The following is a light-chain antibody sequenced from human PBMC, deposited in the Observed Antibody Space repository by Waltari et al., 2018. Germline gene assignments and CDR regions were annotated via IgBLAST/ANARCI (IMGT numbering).Light chain of an antibody. CDR1: SSDVGGYNY. CDR2: GVT. Sequence: QSALTQPAAVSGSPGQSITISCTGTSSDVGGYNYVSWYQQHPGKAPQLMIYGVTKRPSGVSDRFYGSTSGNTASLAISGLQAEDEADYYCSSYTSSSTLGVFGGGTKLTVL. J-gene: IGLJ2*01. V-gene: IGLV2-14*03. CDR3: SSYTSSSTLGV.